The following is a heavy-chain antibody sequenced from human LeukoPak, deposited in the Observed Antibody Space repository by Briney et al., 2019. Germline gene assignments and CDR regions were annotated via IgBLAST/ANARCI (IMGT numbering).Heavy chain of an antibody. J-gene: IGHJ5*02. CDR1: GGSISSSSYY. Sequence: PSETLSRTCTVSGGSISSSSYYWGWIRQPPGKGLEWIGSIYYRGSNYYNTSLKSRFTISVDTSKNQFSLKLSSVTAADTAVYYCAGHDYIKYLRSGFDPWGQGTLVTVSS. D-gene: IGHD4-11*01. CDR2: IYYRGSN. CDR3: AGHDYIKYLRSGFDP. V-gene: IGHV4-39*01.